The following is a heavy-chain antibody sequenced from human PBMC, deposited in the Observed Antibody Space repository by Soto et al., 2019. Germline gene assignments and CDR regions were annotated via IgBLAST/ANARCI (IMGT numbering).Heavy chain of an antibody. D-gene: IGHD1-7*01. V-gene: IGHV3-23*01. CDR2: ISGSGGST. CDR1: GFTFSSYA. CDR3: AKGNYREDAFDI. J-gene: IGHJ3*02. Sequence: EVQLLESGGGLVQPGGSLRLSCAASGFTFSSYAMSWVRQAPGKGLEWVSAISGSGGSTYYADSVKGRFTISRDNSKNTLYLQMNSLRAEDTAAYYCAKGNYREDAFDIWGQGTMVTVSS.